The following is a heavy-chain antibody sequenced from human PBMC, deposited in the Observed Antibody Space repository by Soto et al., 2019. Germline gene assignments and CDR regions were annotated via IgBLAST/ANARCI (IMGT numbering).Heavy chain of an antibody. V-gene: IGHV1-69*02. J-gene: IGHJ4*02. Sequence: QVQLVQSGAEVKKPGSSVKVSCKASGGTFSRYRISWVRQAPGQGLEWMGRIIPILDITDYAQRFQGRVTITADKSTSTAYMELSSLSSDDTAVYYCARPTSTGTTSGYYFDYWGQGTLVTVSS. CDR1: GGTFSRYR. CDR2: IIPILDIT. D-gene: IGHD1-7*01. CDR3: ARPTSTGTTSGYYFDY.